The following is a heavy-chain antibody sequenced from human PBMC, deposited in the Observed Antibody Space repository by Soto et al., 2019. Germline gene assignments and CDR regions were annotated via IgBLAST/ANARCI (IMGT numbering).Heavy chain of an antibody. CDR3: ARGNYYDSSGYYPPYFQH. Sequence: SETLSLTCTVSGGSVSSGSYYWSWIRQPPGKGLEWIGYIFYSGSTNYNPSLKSRVAISVDTSKNQFSLKLTSVTAADTAVYCCARGNYYDSSGYYPPYFQHWGQGTLVTVSS. CDR2: IFYSGST. J-gene: IGHJ1*01. V-gene: IGHV4-61*01. CDR1: GGSVSSGSYY. D-gene: IGHD3-22*01.